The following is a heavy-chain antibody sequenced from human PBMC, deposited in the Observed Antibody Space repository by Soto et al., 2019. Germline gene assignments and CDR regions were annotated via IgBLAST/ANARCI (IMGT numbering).Heavy chain of an antibody. Sequence: SETLSLTCTVSGGSISSSSYYWGWIRQPPGKGLEWIGSIYYSGSTYYNPSLKSRVTISVDTSKNQFSLKLSSVTAADTAVYYCARRFCGDGDYCHEYNWFDPWGPGTLVTVSS. D-gene: IGHD4-17*01. CDR3: ARRFCGDGDYCHEYNWFDP. V-gene: IGHV4-39*01. CDR2: IYYSGST. J-gene: IGHJ5*02. CDR1: GGSISSSSYY.